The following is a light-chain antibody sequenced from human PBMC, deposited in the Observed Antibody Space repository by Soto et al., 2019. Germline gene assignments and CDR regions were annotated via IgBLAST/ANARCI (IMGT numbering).Light chain of an antibody. CDR1: QSVSSNY. CDR2: GAS. J-gene: IGKJ1*01. CDR3: QQYGSSYPWT. Sequence: EIVLTQSPGTLSLSPGERATRSCRASQSVSSNYLAWYQQKPGQAPRLLIYGASSRATGIPDRFSGSGSGTDFTLTIRRLEPEDFAVYYCQQYGSSYPWTFGPGTKV. V-gene: IGKV3-20*01.